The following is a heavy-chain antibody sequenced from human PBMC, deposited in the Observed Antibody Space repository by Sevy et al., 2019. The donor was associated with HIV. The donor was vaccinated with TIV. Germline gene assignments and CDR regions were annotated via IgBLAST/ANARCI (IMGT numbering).Heavy chain of an antibody. Sequence: GGSLRLSCAASGFTFSRNGMHWVRQVPGKGLEWVALISYDGDSKNYADSVKGRFTISRDNSKNTVYLHMNSLRSEDTAVYSCAKESVSWYLDFWGQGTLVTVSS. CDR3: AKESVSWYLDF. J-gene: IGHJ4*02. CDR2: ISYDGDSK. V-gene: IGHV3-30*18. D-gene: IGHD6-13*01. CDR1: GFTFSRNG.